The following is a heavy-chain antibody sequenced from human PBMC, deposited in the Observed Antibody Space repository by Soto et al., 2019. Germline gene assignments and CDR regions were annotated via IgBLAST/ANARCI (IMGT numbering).Heavy chain of an antibody. D-gene: IGHD1-26*01. CDR2: IYYSGST. CDR1: SGSIINYY. Sequence: QVQLQESGPGLVKPSETLSLTCTVSSGSIINYYWSWIRQPPGQGLEWIGFIYYSGSTNYNSFLKSRVTMSVDMSRQQLSLKLNSVTAADTAVYYCASRWTLATTTGDAFDLWGQGTMVTVSS. V-gene: IGHV4-59*01. J-gene: IGHJ3*01. CDR3: ASRWTLATTTGDAFDL.